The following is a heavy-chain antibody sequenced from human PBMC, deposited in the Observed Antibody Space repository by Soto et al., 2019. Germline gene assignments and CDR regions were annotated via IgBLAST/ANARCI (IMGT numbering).Heavy chain of an antibody. CDR3: ARPTGEWELYGFDY. CDR1: GGSISSSSYY. V-gene: IGHV4-39*01. D-gene: IGHD1-26*01. CDR2: IYYSGST. J-gene: IGHJ4*02. Sequence: QLQLQESGPGLVKPSETLSLTCTVSGGSISSSSYYWGWIRQPPGKGLEWIGSIYYSGSTYYNPSLKSRVTISVDTSKNQFSLKLSSVTAADTAVYYCARPTGEWELYGFDYWGQGTLVTVSS.